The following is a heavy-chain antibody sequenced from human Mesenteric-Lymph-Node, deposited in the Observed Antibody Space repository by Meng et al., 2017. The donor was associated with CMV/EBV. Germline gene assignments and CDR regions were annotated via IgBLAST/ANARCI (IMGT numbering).Heavy chain of an antibody. V-gene: IGHV4-61*01. J-gene: IGHJ4*02. CDR3: ASERRGSGWYSPDY. CDR1: GGSVSSGSYY. D-gene: IGHD6-19*01. CDR2: IYYSGST. Sequence: SGGSVSSGSYYWSWIRQPPGKGLEWIGYIYYSGSTNYNPSLKSRVTISVDTSKNQFSLKLSFVTAADTAVYYCASERRGSGWYSPDYWGQGTLVTVSS.